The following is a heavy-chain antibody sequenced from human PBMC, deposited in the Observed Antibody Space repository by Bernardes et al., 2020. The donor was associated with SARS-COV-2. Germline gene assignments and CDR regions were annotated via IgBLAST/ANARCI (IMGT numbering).Heavy chain of an antibody. J-gene: IGHJ4*02. CDR3: ARHSVGGSSQYFDY. Sequence: WETLCLTCTVSGGSISSSSYYWGWIRQPPGKGLEWIGSIYYSGSTYYNPSLKSRVTISVDTSKNQFSLKLSSVTAADTAVYYCARHSVGGSSQYFDYWGQGTLVTVSS. CDR2: IYYSGST. CDR1: GGSISSSSYY. D-gene: IGHD1-26*01. V-gene: IGHV4-39*01.